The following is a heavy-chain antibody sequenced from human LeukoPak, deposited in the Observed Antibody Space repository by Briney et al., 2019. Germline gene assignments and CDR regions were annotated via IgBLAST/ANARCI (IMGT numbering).Heavy chain of an antibody. CDR1: GFTFSSYA. V-gene: IGHV3-23*01. CDR3: ARDAKQLPY. D-gene: IGHD5-24*01. CDR2: ISSSGGST. Sequence: GGFLRLSCAASGFTFSSYAMSWVRQAPGKGLEWVSSISSSGGSTYYADSVKGRFTISRDTSKNTLYLQMNSLRPEDTAVYYCARDAKQLPYWGQGTLVTVSS. J-gene: IGHJ4*02.